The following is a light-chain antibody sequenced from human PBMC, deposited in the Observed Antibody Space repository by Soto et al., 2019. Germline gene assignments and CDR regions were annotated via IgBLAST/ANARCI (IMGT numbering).Light chain of an antibody. V-gene: IGKV3-15*01. CDR2: GAS. CDR1: QSVSSN. Sequence: EIVMTQSPATLSVSPGERATLSCRASQSVSSNFAWYQQKPGRAPRLLISGASTRVTGVPARFSGSGSGTEFTLTISSLQSEDFAVYYCQQYNNWPPWAFGQGTKVEIK. CDR3: QQYNNWPPWA. J-gene: IGKJ1*01.